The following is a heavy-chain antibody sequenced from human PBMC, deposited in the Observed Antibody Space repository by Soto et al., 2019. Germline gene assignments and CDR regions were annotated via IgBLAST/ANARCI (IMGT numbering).Heavy chain of an antibody. Sequence: ASVKVSCKASGYTFTSYDINWVRQATGQGLEWMGWMNPNSGNTGYAQKFQGRVTMTRNTSISTAYMGLGSLRSEDTAVYYCARVPWPLLWFGELLRRHWYFDLWGRGTLVTVSS. CDR2: MNPNSGNT. V-gene: IGHV1-8*01. CDR1: GYTFTSYD. D-gene: IGHD3-10*01. J-gene: IGHJ2*01. CDR3: ARVPWPLLWFGELLRRHWYFDL.